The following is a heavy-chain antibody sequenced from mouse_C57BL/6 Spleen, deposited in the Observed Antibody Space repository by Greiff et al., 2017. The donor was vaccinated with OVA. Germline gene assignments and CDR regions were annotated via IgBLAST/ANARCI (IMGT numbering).Heavy chain of an antibody. D-gene: IGHD1-1*01. CDR2: IRSKSNNYAT. Sequence: EVKVEESGGGLVQPKGSLKLSCAASGFSFNTYAMNWVRQAPGKGLEWVARIRSKSNNYATYYADSVKDRFTISRDDSESMLYLQMNNLKTEDTAMYYCVRQSSSLYYFDYWGQGTTLTVSS. CDR1: GFSFNTYA. CDR3: VRQSSSLYYFDY. V-gene: IGHV10-1*01. J-gene: IGHJ2*01.